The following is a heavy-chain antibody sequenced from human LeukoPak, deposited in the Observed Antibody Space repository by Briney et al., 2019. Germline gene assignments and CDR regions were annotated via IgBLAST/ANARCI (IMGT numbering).Heavy chain of an antibody. CDR3: ARRDDFADY. J-gene: IGHJ4*02. D-gene: IGHD3-3*01. CDR1: GGSISGSSYY. CDR2: IYYSGST. Sequence: SETLSLTCTVSGGSISGSSYYWGWIRQPPGKGLEWIGSIYYSGSTYYNPSLKSRVTISVDTSKNQFSLKLSSVTAADTAVYYCARRDDFADYWGQGTLVTVSS. V-gene: IGHV4-39*01.